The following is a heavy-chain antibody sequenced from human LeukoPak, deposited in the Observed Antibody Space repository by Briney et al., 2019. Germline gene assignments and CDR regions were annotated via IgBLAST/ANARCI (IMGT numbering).Heavy chain of an antibody. CDR1: GFTFSTYS. Sequence: VGSLRLSCAASGFTFSTYSMNWVRQAPGKGLECVSSISSSSSYIYYADSVMGRFTISRDNAKNSLYLQMNSLRAEDTAVYYCARRYSGYDSLGDAFDIWGQGTMVTVSS. V-gene: IGHV3-21*01. CDR3: ARRYSGYDSLGDAFDI. J-gene: IGHJ3*02. CDR2: ISSSSSYI. D-gene: IGHD5-12*01.